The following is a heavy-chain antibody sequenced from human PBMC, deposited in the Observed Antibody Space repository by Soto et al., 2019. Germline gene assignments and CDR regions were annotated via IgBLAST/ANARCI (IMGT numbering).Heavy chain of an antibody. CDR3: ARLGWIQPSDY. D-gene: IGHD5-18*01. Sequence: QVQLQQWGAGLLKPSETLSLTCAVYGGSFSGYYWSWIRQPPGKGLEWIGEINHSGSTNYNPSLKSRGNISVDTSKNQFSLKLSSVTAADTAVYYCARLGWIQPSDYWGQGTLVTVSS. CDR1: GGSFSGYY. V-gene: IGHV4-34*01. CDR2: INHSGST. J-gene: IGHJ4*02.